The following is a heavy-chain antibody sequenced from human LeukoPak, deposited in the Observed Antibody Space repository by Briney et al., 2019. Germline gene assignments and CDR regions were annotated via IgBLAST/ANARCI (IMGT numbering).Heavy chain of an antibody. CDR1: GFSLSTSGVG. D-gene: IGHD4-17*01. CDR3: AHWTTVKVFDY. CDR2: IYWDDDK. J-gene: IGHJ4*02. Sequence: SGPTLFHPTHPLTLTCTFSGFSLSTSGVGVGWIRQPPGKALEWLSLIYWDDDKRYSPSLKSRLTITKDTSKNQVVLTMTNMDPVDTATYYCAHWTTVKVFDYWGQGTLVTVSS. V-gene: IGHV2-5*02.